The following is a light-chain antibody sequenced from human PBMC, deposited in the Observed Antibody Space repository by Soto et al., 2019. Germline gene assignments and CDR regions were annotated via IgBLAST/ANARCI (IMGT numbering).Light chain of an antibody. Sequence: EIVLTQSPVNLSLSPGERATLSCSASQSVATFLAGYQQKPGQAPRLLIFDASNRAPGIPDRFNGSGSGKAFTLTITSLEPEDFAVYYCQQRTNWPLTFGGGTQGEV. CDR3: QQRTNWPLT. V-gene: IGKV3-11*01. J-gene: IGKJ4*01. CDR1: QSVATF. CDR2: DAS.